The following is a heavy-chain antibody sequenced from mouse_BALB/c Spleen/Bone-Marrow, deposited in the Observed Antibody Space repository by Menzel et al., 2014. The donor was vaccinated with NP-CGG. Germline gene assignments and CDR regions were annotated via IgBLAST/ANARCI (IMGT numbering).Heavy chain of an antibody. CDR2: IYPGDGST. CDR1: GYTFTSYY. J-gene: IGHJ2*01. V-gene: IGHV1S56*01. Sequence: QVQLQQSGPELVKPGASVKMSCKASGYTFTSYYIHWVKRRPGQGLEWIGWIYPGDGSTKYNEKFKGKTTLTADKSSSTAYMLLSSLTSEDSAIYFCARGELPYYFDYWGQGTTLTVSS. CDR3: ARGELPYYFDY.